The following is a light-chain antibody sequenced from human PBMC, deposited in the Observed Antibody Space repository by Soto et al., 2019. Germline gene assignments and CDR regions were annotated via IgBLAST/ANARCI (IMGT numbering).Light chain of an antibody. Sequence: QSALTQPPSASGSPGQSVTISCTGTSSDVGGYNYVSWYQQHPGKAPKLMIYEVSKRPSGVPDRFSGSKSGNTASLTVSGLQAEDEADYYCSSYAGSTNFARVFGGRTKVTVL. V-gene: IGLV2-8*01. CDR2: EVS. J-gene: IGLJ2*01. CDR1: SSDVGGYNY. CDR3: SSYAGSTNFARV.